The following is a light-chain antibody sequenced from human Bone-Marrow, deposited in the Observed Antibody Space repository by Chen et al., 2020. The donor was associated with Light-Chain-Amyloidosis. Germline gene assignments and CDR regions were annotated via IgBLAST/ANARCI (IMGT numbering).Light chain of an antibody. CDR2: AVS. Sequence: QSALTQPASVSGSPGESLTISCTGTSGDVGTYNYVSWYQQHPGKAPNVMIYAVSNRPSGVSNRFSGSKSGNTASLTISGLQAEDEADYYCSSFTSSSSYVFGPGTKVTVL. V-gene: IGLV2-14*01. CDR1: SGDVGTYNY. CDR3: SSFTSSSSYV. J-gene: IGLJ1*01.